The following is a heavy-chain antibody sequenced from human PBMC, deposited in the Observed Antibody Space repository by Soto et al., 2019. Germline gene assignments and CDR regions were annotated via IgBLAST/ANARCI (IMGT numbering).Heavy chain of an antibody. CDR1: GGSNSSGDYY. D-gene: IGHD3-22*01. Sequence: TSETLSLTCTVSGGSNSSGDYYWGWIRQPPGKGLEWIGSIFYSGSTYYNPSLKSRVTISVDTSKNQFSLKLSSVTAADTADYYCARTSYYDSTGYYNMDVWGQGTTVTAP. V-gene: IGHV4-39*07. J-gene: IGHJ6*02. CDR3: ARTSYYDSTGYYNMDV. CDR2: IFYSGST.